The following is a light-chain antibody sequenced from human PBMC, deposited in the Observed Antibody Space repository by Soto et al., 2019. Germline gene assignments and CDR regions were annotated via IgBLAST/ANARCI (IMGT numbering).Light chain of an antibody. V-gene: IGLV1-40*01. CDR1: SSNIGAPYD. CDR3: QSYDSSLSGSV. J-gene: IGLJ2*01. Sequence: QPVLTQPPSVSGAPGQRVTISCTGSSSNIGAPYDVHWYQQLPGRAPKVLIYGNSNRPSGVPDRFSGSKSGTSASLAITGLQADDEADYYCQSYDSSLSGSVFGGGTKLTVL. CDR2: GNS.